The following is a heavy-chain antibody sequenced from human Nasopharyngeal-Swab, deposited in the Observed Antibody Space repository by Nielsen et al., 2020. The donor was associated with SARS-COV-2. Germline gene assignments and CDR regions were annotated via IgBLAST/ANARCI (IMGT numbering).Heavy chain of an antibody. D-gene: IGHD5-12*01. J-gene: IGHJ6*02. V-gene: IGHV3-73*01. Sequence: VRQMPVNWLEWVGSISSKANSYATAYAASVKGRFTISRDDSKNTAYLQMNSLKTEVTAVYYCTKLNRDSGYDFYYYGMDVWGQGTTVTVSS. CDR3: TKLNRDSGYDFYYYGMDV. CDR2: ISSKANSYAT.